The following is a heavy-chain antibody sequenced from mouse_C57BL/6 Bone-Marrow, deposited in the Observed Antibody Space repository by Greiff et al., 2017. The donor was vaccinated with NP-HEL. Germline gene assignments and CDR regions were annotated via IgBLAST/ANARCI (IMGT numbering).Heavy chain of an antibody. CDR1: GFNITDDY. D-gene: IGHD3-2*01. Sequence: VQLQQSGAELVRPGASVKLSCTASGFNITDDYMHWVKQRPGQGLEWIGWIDPGNGGTEYAAKFQGKATLTADTSSNPAYLQLSSLTSEDTAVYDGTTWTARALGDYWGQGASVTVSS. CDR3: TTWTARALGDY. J-gene: IGHJ4*01. CDR2: IDPGNGGT. V-gene: IGHV14-4*01.